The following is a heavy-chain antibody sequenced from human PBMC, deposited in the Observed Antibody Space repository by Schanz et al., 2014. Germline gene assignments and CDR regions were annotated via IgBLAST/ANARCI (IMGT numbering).Heavy chain of an antibody. CDR2: ISASGGST. Sequence: EGQLAESGGGLVQPGGSLRLSCAVSGFTVSSNHMSWVRQAPGKGLEWVSTISASGGSTYYADSVKGRFTISRDNSKNTLYLQMNSLRAEDTAVYYCAKDPSHGDYDYYFDYWGQGTRVTVSS. CDR1: GFTVSSNH. D-gene: IGHD3-22*01. CDR3: AKDPSHGDYDYYFDY. J-gene: IGHJ4*02. V-gene: IGHV3-23*04.